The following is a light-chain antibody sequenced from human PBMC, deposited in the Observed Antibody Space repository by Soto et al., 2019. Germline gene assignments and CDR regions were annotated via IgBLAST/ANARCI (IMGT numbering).Light chain of an antibody. Sequence: QSVLTQPPSASGSAGQSVTISCTGTSTDVGGYNYVSWYQQHPGKAPKLMIYEVSKRPSRVPDRFSGSKSGNTASLTVSGLQAEDEADYYCSSYAGNNIHYVFGTGTKLTVL. CDR1: STDVGGYNY. CDR3: SSYAGNNIHYV. J-gene: IGLJ1*01. V-gene: IGLV2-8*01. CDR2: EVS.